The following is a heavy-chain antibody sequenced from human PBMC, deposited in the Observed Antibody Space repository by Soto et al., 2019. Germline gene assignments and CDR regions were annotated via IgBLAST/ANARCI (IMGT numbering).Heavy chain of an antibody. CDR3: ARDYGDYGVGTDAFDI. CDR2: IYYSGST. Sequence: QVQLQESGPGLVKPSETLSLTCTVSGGSISSYYWSWIRQPPGKGPEWIGYIYYSGSTNYNPSLKSRVTISVDPSKNQFSLKLSSVTAADTAVYYCARDYGDYGVGTDAFDIWGQGTMVTVSS. V-gene: IGHV4-59*08. D-gene: IGHD4-17*01. CDR1: GGSISSYY. J-gene: IGHJ3*02.